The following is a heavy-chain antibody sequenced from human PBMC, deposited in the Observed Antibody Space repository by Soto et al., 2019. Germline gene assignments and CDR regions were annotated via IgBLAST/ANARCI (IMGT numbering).Heavy chain of an antibody. CDR2: IKQDGSEK. D-gene: IGHD3-22*01. CDR3: ARTYYYDSRGYFY. J-gene: IGHJ4*02. Sequence: AGGSLRLSCAASGFTISSYWMSWVRQAPGKGLEWVANIKQDGSEKYYVDSVKGRFTISRDNAKNSLYLQMNSLRAEDTAVYYCARTYYYDSRGYFYWGQGTLVTVSS. V-gene: IGHV3-7*05. CDR1: GFTISSYW.